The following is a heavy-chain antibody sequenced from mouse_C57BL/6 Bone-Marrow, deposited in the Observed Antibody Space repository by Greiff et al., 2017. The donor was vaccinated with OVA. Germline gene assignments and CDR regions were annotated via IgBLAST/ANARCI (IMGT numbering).Heavy chain of an antibody. Sequence: QVQLQQPGAELVKPGASVKVSCKASGYTFTSYWMHWVKQRPGQGLEWIGRIHPSDSDTNYNQEFKGKATLTVDKSSSTAYMQLSSLTSEDSAVYYCAIFYPFYAMDYWGQGTSVTVSS. CDR3: AIFYPFYAMDY. V-gene: IGHV1-74*01. J-gene: IGHJ4*01. D-gene: IGHD2-1*01. CDR1: GYTFTSYW. CDR2: IHPSDSDT.